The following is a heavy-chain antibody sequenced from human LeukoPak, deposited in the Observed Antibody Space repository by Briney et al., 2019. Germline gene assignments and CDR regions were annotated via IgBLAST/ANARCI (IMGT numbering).Heavy chain of an antibody. D-gene: IGHD2-21*01. CDR2: ISAYNGNT. J-gene: IGHJ6*02. V-gene: IGHV1-18*01. Sequence: GASVKVSCKASGYTFTSYGISWVRQAPGQGLEWMGWISAYNGNTNYAQKLQGRVTMTTDTSTSTAYMELRSLRSDDTAVYYCARISIVVVPDITYYYYGMDVRGQGTTVTVSS. CDR3: ARISIVVVPDITYYYYGMDV. CDR1: GYTFTSYG.